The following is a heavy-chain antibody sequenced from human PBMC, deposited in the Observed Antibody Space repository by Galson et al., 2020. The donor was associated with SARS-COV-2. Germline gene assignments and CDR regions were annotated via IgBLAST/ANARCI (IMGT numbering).Heavy chain of an antibody. J-gene: IGHJ4*02. D-gene: IGHD6-19*01. CDR1: GFTFSSYA. Sequence: GGSLRLSCAASGFTFSSYAMHWVRQAPGKGLEWVAVISYDGSNKYYADSVKGRFTISRDNSKNTLYLQMNSLRAEDTAVYYCARDLVGGSSGWYGDYWGQGTLVTVSS. V-gene: IGHV3-30-3*01. CDR2: ISYDGSNK. CDR3: ARDLVGGSSGWYGDY.